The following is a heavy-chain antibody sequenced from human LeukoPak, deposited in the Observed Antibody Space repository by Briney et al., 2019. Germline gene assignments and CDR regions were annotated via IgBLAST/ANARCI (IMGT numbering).Heavy chain of an antibody. V-gene: IGHV1-2*02. CDR1: GYNFMGYY. D-gene: IGHD5-12*01. CDR3: ARGWGGYDTDY. Sequence: ASLKVSCKTSGYNFMGYYIHWVRQAPGQGLEWMGWINPNSGATNYAQKFQGRVTMTRDTSISTAYMELSRLRSDDTAVYYCARGWGGYDTDYWGQGSLVTVSS. J-gene: IGHJ4*02. CDR2: INPNSGAT.